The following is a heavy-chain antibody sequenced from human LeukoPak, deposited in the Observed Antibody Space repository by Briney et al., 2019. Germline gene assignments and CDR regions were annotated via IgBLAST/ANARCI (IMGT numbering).Heavy chain of an antibody. Sequence: SETLSLTCTVSGGSNSSYYWKWIRQPPGKGLEWIGYIYYSGSTSYNPSLKSRVTVSVDSSKNQFSLKLSSVTAADTAVYYCARHPGEYDAFDIWGQGTLVTVSS. CDR3: ARHPGEYDAFDI. CDR2: IYYSGST. CDR1: GGSNSSYY. J-gene: IGHJ3*02. D-gene: IGHD7-27*01. V-gene: IGHV4-59*08.